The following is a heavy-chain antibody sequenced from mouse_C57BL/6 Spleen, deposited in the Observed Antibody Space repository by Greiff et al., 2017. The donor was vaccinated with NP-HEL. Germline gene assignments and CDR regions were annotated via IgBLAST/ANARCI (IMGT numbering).Heavy chain of an antibody. CDR2: ISYDGSN. V-gene: IGHV3-6*01. CDR1: GYSITSGYY. D-gene: IGHD1-1*01. CDR3: ARGGSSFDY. Sequence: EVKLMESGPGLVKPSQSLSLTCSVTGYSITSGYYWNWIRQFPGNKLEWMGYISYDGSNNYNPSLNNRISITRDTSKNQVFLKLNSVTTEDTATYYCARGGSSFDYWGQGTTLTVSS. J-gene: IGHJ2*01.